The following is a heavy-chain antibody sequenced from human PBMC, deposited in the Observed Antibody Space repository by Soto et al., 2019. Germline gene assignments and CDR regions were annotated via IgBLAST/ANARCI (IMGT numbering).Heavy chain of an antibody. CDR2: IYHSGSI. CDR3: ATPLTYYDFWSGYFSQEPPAS. CDR1: GGSISSGGYS. V-gene: IGHV4-30-2*03. Sequence: SETLSLTCAVSGGSISSGGYSWSWIRQPPGKGLEWIGYIYHSGSIYYNPSLKSRVTISVDTSKNQFSLKLSSVTAADTAVYYCATPLTYYDFWSGYFSQEPPASWGQGTLVTVSS. D-gene: IGHD3-3*01. J-gene: IGHJ5*02.